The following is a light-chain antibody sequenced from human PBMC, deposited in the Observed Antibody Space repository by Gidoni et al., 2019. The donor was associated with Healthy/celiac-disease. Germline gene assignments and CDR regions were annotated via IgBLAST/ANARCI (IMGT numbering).Light chain of an antibody. CDR2: RAS. CDR1: QSINRW. J-gene: IGKJ1*01. CDR3: QQCHGYPLT. V-gene: IGKV1-5*03. Sequence: DIQMPQSPSTLSASVGDRVTITCRASQSINRWLAWYQQKPGKAPNLLIYRASSLASGVPSRFSGSVSGTEFTLTISSLQPDDFATYYCQQCHGYPLTFGQGTKVEI.